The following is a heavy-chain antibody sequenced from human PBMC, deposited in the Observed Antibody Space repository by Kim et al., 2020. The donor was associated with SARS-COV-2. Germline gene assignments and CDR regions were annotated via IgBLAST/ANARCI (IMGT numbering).Heavy chain of an antibody. CDR2: ISSSSSYI. D-gene: IGHD3-10*01. J-gene: IGHJ4*02. Sequence: GGSLRLSCAASGFTFSSYSMNWVRQAPGKGLEWVSSISSSSSYIYYADSVKGRFTISRDNAKNSLYLQMNSLRAEDTAVYYCARDPGITMVRGVKLWGQGTLVTVSS. CDR3: ARDPGITMVRGVKL. CDR1: GFTFSSYS. V-gene: IGHV3-21*01.